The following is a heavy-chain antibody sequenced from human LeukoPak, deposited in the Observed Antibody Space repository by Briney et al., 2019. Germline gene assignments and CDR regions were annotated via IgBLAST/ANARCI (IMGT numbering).Heavy chain of an antibody. CDR3: ASFSYSSSWYSDY. Sequence: ASVKVSCKASGYTFTGYYMHWVRQAPGQGLEWMGRINPNSGGTIYAQKFQGRVTMTRDTSISTAYMELSRLRSDDTAVYYCASFSYSSSWYSDYWGQGTLVTVSS. CDR2: INPNSGGT. D-gene: IGHD6-13*01. CDR1: GYTFTGYY. J-gene: IGHJ4*02. V-gene: IGHV1-2*06.